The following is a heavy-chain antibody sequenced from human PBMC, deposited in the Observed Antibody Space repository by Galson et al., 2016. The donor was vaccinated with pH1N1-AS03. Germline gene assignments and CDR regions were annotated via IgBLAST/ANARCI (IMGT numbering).Heavy chain of an antibody. CDR1: GLTFSSYW. CDR3: VRDFRWGGNSGY. V-gene: IGHV3-23*01. J-gene: IGHJ4*02. D-gene: IGHD4-23*01. Sequence: SLRLSCAASGLTFSSYWMHWVRQVPGKGLEWVSSISGADLSTYYADSVKGRFTVSRDNSKNTLYLQMNSLRAEDTAVYYCVRDFRWGGNSGYWGQGTLVTVSS. CDR2: ISGADLST.